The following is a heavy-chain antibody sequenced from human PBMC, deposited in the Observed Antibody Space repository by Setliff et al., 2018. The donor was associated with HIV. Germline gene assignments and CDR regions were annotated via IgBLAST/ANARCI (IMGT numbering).Heavy chain of an antibody. J-gene: IGHJ6*02. CDR2: ISAYNGNT. V-gene: IGHV1-18*01. CDR1: GYTFTSYD. D-gene: IGHD3-22*01. Sequence: KVSCKASGYTFTSYDISWVRQAPGQGLEWMGWISAYNGNTNYAQTLQGRVTMTTDTSTSTACMELRSLRSGDTAVYYCAREIGDYYDSSGYYPPTDYYYGMDVWGQGTTVTVSS. CDR3: AREIGDYYDSSGYYPPTDYYYGMDV.